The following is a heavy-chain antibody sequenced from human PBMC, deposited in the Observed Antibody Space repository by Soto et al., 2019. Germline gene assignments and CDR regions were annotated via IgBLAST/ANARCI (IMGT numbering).Heavy chain of an antibody. J-gene: IGHJ5*02. D-gene: IGHD3-3*01. Sequence: QINLIESGPTLVKPTQTLTLTCTFSGFSRSTSGAAVGWVRQPPGRALEWLVLIYWDGDKRYNASLGNRLTITKDTSMNQVVLTLTNVDPADTATYYCAHRATMTIFGLIIDNGIWFDPWGQGTRVIVSS. CDR1: GFSRSTSGAA. CDR2: IYWDGDK. CDR3: AHRATMTIFGLIIDNGIWFDP. V-gene: IGHV2-5*02.